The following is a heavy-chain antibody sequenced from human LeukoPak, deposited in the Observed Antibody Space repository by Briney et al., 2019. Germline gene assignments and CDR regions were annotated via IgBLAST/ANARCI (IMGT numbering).Heavy chain of an antibody. CDR1: GGSISSSSYY. Sequence: SETLSLTCTVSGGSISSSSYYWGWIRQPPGKGLEWIGCIYYIGSTHYNPSLKSRVTIFVDTSKNQFSLKLSSVTAADTAVYYCARVRRYTSRPDAFDIWGQGTMVTVSS. J-gene: IGHJ3*02. CDR3: ARVRRYTSRPDAFDI. V-gene: IGHV4-39*01. D-gene: IGHD6-13*01. CDR2: IYYIGST.